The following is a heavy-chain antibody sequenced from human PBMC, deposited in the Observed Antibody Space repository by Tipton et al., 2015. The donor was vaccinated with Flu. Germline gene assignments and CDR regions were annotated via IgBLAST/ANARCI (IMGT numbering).Heavy chain of an antibody. CDR2: ISYSGRT. Sequence: TLSLTCTVSGCSISRGAYYWRWLRQHPGKGLEWIGYISYSGRTYYSPSLKSRVTISVDTSENQVSLKLSSVTAADTAVYYCARDKGGIGHGMDVGGQGTTVTVSS. D-gene: IGHD3-10*01. J-gene: IGHJ6*02. CDR1: GCSISRGAYY. V-gene: IGHV4-31*03. CDR3: ARDKGGIGHGMDV.